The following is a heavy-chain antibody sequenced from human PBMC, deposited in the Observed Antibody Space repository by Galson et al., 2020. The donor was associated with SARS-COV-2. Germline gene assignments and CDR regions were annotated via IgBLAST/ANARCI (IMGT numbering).Heavy chain of an antibody. V-gene: IGHV3-30*04. Sequence: GGSLRLSCAASGFTFSSYAMHWVRQAPGKGLEWVAVISYDGSNKYYADSVKGRFTISRDNSKNTLYLQMNSLRAEDTAVYYCARSGLGYCSSTSCYSAYWGQGTLVTVSS. CDR3: ARSGLGYCSSTSCYSAY. J-gene: IGHJ4*02. D-gene: IGHD2-2*01. CDR2: ISYDGSNK. CDR1: GFTFSSYA.